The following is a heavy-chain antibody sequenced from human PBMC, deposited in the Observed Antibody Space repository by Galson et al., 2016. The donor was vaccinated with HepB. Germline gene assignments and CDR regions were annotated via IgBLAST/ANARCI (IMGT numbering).Heavy chain of an antibody. V-gene: IGHV3-33*06. J-gene: IGHJ4*02. Sequence: SLRLSCAASGFTFSNYAMHWVRQAPGKGLEWVAVIWYDGSHQYYGDSVKGRFTISRDNSKNTLYLQMNSLRAEDTAVYYCAKEGRQYGDYDFDHWGQGTLVTFSS. CDR2: IWYDGSHQ. CDR1: GFTFSNYA. D-gene: IGHD4-17*01. CDR3: AKEGRQYGDYDFDH.